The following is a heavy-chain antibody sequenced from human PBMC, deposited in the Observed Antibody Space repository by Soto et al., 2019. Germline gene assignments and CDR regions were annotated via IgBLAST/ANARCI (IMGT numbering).Heavy chain of an antibody. Sequence: WASVKVSCKAPGDTFTSYYLNWVRQAPGQGLEWMGVINPHGGSTKYAQKFQGRVTMTRDTSRSTVYMELRSLRSDDTDIYYCARSSGGNFGIIIEGSNWFDPWGQGTLVTVSS. D-gene: IGHD3-3*01. V-gene: IGHV1-46*01. J-gene: IGHJ5*02. CDR2: INPHGGST. CDR3: ARSSGGNFGIIIEGSNWFDP. CDR1: GDTFTSYY.